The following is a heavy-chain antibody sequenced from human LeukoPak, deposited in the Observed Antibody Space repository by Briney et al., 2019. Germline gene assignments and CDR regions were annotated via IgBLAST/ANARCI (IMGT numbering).Heavy chain of an antibody. CDR1: GFTFSSYS. D-gene: IGHD1-7*01. Sequence: GGSLRLSCAAFGFTFSSYSMNWVRQAPGKGLEWVSSISSSSSYIYYADSVKGRFTISRDNAKNSLYLQMNSLRAEDTAVYYCAGSGITGTIDYWGQGTLVTVSS. V-gene: IGHV3-21*01. CDR2: ISSSSSYI. J-gene: IGHJ4*02. CDR3: AGSGITGTIDY.